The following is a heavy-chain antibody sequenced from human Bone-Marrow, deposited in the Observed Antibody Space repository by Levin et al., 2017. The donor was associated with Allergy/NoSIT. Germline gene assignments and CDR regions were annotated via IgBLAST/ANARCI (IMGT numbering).Heavy chain of an antibody. CDR3: ARVEGEGSFDY. CDR2: ISYDGSNK. D-gene: IGHD3-16*01. J-gene: IGHJ4*02. Sequence: GGSLRLSCAASGFTFSSYAMHWVRQAPGKGLEWVAVISYDGSNKYYADSVKGRFTISRDNSKNTLYLQMNSLRAEDTAVYYCARVEGEGSFDYWGQGTLVTVSS. CDR1: GFTFSSYA. V-gene: IGHV3-30-3*01.